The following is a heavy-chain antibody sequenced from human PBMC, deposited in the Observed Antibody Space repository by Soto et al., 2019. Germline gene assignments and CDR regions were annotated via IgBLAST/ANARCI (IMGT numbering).Heavy chain of an antibody. CDR2: IDPSDSYT. CDR1: GYSFTSYW. D-gene: IGHD5-18*01. Sequence: GESLKISCKGSGYSFTSYWISWVRQMPGKGLEWMGRIDPSDSYTNYSPSFQGDVTISADKSISTAYLQWSSLKASDTAMYYCASHRGYSYGYNYYYYGMDVWGQGTTVTVSS. CDR3: ASHRGYSYGYNYYYYGMDV. V-gene: IGHV5-10-1*01. J-gene: IGHJ6*02.